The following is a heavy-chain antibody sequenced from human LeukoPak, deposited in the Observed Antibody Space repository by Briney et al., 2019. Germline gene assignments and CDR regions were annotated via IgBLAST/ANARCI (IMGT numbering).Heavy chain of an antibody. D-gene: IGHD2-2*01. CDR1: GFTFSSYE. Sequence: PGGSLRLSCAASGFTFSSYETNWVRQAPGKGLEWVSYISSSGSTIYYADSVKGRFTISRDNAKNSLYLQMNSLRAEDTAVYYCARDRQLLWAYYFDYWGQGTLVTVSS. CDR3: ARDRQLLWAYYFDY. CDR2: ISSSGSTI. J-gene: IGHJ4*02. V-gene: IGHV3-48*03.